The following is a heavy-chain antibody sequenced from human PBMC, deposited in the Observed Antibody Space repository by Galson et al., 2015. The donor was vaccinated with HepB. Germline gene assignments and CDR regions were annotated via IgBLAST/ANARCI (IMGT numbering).Heavy chain of an antibody. J-gene: IGHJ5*02. D-gene: IGHD3-22*01. Sequence: LSLTCAVSGYSISSSNWWGWIRQPPGKGLEWIGYIYYSGSTYYNPSLKSRVTMSVDTSKNQFSLKLSSVTAVDTAVYYCARILGGTMIVVGTWGQGTLVTVSS. V-gene: IGHV4-28*01. CDR1: GYSISSSNW. CDR3: ARILGGTMIVVGT. CDR2: IYYSGST.